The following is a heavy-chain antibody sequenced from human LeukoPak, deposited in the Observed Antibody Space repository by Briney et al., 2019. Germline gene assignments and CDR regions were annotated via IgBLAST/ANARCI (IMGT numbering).Heavy chain of an antibody. CDR3: ARESGSYEAYFDY. V-gene: IGHV1-69*13. D-gene: IGHD1-26*01. CDR1: GGTFSSYA. J-gene: IGHJ4*02. Sequence: SVKVSCKASGGTFSSYAISWVRQAPGQGLDWMGRIFPIFAKANYAQKFQGRVTITADESTSTAYMELSSLRSEDTAVYYCARESGSYEAYFDYWGQGTLVTVSS. CDR2: IFPIFAKA.